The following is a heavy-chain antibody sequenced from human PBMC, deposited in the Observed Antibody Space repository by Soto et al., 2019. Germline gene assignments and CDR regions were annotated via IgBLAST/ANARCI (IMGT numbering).Heavy chain of an antibody. D-gene: IGHD3-10*02. CDR1: GGSISSSSYY. Sequence: PSETLSLTCTVSGGSISSSSYYWGWIRQPPGKGLEWIGSIYYSGSTYYDPSLKSRVTISVDTSKNQFSLSLSSLTAADTAVYYCARVDHRGYFSVLTDFWGQGILVTVSS. CDR3: ARVDHRGYFSVLTDF. V-gene: IGHV4-39*07. CDR2: IYYSGST. J-gene: IGHJ4*02.